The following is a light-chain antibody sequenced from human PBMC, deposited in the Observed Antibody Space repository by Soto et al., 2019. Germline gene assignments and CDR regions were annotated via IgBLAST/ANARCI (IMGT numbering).Light chain of an antibody. J-gene: IGKJ1*01. CDR2: ATS. CDR1: QSIASY. CDR3: QQSSSSPTWT. V-gene: IGKV1-39*01. Sequence: DIQMTQSPSSLSASVGDRVTITCRASQSIASYLNWYQHKPGKAPNLLIYATSILQSGVPSRFSDSRSGTDFTLTISGLQPEDFATYYCQQSSSSPTWTFGQGTKVEIK.